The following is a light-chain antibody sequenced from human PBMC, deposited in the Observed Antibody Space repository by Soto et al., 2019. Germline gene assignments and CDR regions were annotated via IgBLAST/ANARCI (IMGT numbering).Light chain of an antibody. CDR1: QDISNY. Sequence: DIQMTQSPSSLSASVGDRVTITCQASQDISNYLNWYQQKPGKAPKLLIYDASNLETGVPSRFSGGGSGTDFTFTISSLQPEDIATYYCQQYDNLQFTFGPGTKVDIK. J-gene: IGKJ3*01. CDR2: DAS. V-gene: IGKV1-33*01. CDR3: QQYDNLQFT.